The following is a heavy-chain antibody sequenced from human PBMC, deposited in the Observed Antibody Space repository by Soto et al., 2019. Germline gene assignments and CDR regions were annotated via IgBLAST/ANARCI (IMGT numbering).Heavy chain of an antibody. CDR2: MNPNSGHS. CDR3: ARTTRSGYSGAWSPFDY. J-gene: IGHJ4*02. V-gene: IGHV1-8*01. D-gene: IGHD6-19*01. Sequence: GASVKVSCKASGYPFTSYDINWVRQAAGQGLEWMGWMNPNSGHSGYAEKFLGRVTMTSNTSITTAYMELSSLRSDGTAVYYCARTTRSGYSGAWSPFDYWGQGTLVTVSS. CDR1: GYPFTSYD.